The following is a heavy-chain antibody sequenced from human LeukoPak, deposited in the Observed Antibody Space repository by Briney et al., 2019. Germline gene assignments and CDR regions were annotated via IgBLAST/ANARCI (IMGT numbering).Heavy chain of an antibody. V-gene: IGHV3-33*08. CDR2: IWYDGSNK. Sequence: GGSLRLSCAASGFTFSSYAMSWVRQAPGKGLEWVAVIWYDGSNKYYADSVKGRFTISRDNSKNTLYLQMNSLRAEDTAVYYCARVGSSSPFDYWGQGTLVTVSS. D-gene: IGHD6-6*01. J-gene: IGHJ4*02. CDR3: ARVGSSSPFDY. CDR1: GFTFSSYA.